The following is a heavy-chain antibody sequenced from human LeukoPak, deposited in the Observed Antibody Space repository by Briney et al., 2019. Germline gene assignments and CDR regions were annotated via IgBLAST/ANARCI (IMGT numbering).Heavy chain of an antibody. V-gene: IGHV1-69*05. Sequence: GASVKVSCKASRGTFSSYAVSWVRQAPGQGLEWMGGIIPIFGTANYAQKFQGRVTITTDESTSTAYMELSSLRSEDTAVYYCARDREVLRFLEWFYWGQGALVTVSS. CDR3: ARDREVLRFLEWFY. CDR1: RGTFSSYA. D-gene: IGHD3-3*01. CDR2: IIPIFGTA. J-gene: IGHJ4*02.